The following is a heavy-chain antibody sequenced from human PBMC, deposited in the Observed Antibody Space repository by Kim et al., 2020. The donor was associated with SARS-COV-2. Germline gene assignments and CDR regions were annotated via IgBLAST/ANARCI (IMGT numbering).Heavy chain of an antibody. D-gene: IGHD4-17*01. CDR1: GFIFNNYA. CDR2: IGDSGTR. V-gene: IGHV3-23*01. J-gene: IGHJ5*01. CDR3: AKDGRGHGDNPWFDS. Sequence: GGSLRLSCIASGFIFNNYAMNWVRQAPGKGLEWVSSIGDSGTRYYADSVKGRFTISRDNSKDTLYLQMDSLRAEDKAPYYCAKDGRGHGDNPWFDSWGQGTLVTVSS.